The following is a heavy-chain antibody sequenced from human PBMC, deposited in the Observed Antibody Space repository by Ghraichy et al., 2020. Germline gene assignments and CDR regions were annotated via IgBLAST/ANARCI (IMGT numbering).Heavy chain of an antibody. CDR2: IGTAGDT. D-gene: IGHD4-11*01. V-gene: IGHV3-13*01. Sequence: GGSLRLSCAASGFTFSSYDMHWVRQATGKGLEWVSAIGTAGDTYYPGSVKGRFTISRENAKNSLYLQMNSLRAGDTAVYYCARGYSNYPIRMGYYGMDVWGQGTTVTVSS. CDR1: GFTFSSYD. J-gene: IGHJ6*02. CDR3: ARGYSNYPIRMGYYGMDV.